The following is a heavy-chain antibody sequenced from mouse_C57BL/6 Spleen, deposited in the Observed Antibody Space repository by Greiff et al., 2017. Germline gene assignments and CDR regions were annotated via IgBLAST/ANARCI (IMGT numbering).Heavy chain of an antibody. CDR1: GFTFSSYA. J-gene: IGHJ1*03. Sequence: EVQGVESGGGLVKPGGSLKLSCAASGFTFSSYAMSWVRQTPEKRLEWVATISDGGSYTYYPDNVKGRFTITRDTANNNLYLRRSHLKYEGAGKYYCRRDRGDCDDWGKGTTVTVSS. CDR3: RRDRGDCDD. V-gene: IGHV5-4*01. CDR2: ISDGGSYT. D-gene: IGHD2-13*01.